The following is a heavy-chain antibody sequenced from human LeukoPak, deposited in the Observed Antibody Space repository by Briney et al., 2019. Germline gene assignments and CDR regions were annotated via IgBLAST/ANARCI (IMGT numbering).Heavy chain of an antibody. CDR1: GGSISSSSYY. V-gene: IGHV4-61*02. J-gene: IGHJ1*01. D-gene: IGHD3-22*01. CDR3: ARSSGDSSGYYHFQH. Sequence: SETLSLTCTVSGGSISSSSYYWSWIRQPAGKGLEWIGRIYTSGSTSYNPSLKSRVTISVDTSKNQFSLKLSSVTAADTAVYYCARSSGDSSGYYHFQHWGQGTLITVSS. CDR2: IYTSGST.